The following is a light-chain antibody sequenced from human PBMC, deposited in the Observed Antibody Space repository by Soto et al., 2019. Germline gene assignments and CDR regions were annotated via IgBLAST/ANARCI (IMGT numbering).Light chain of an antibody. V-gene: IGKV3-20*01. J-gene: IGKJ1*01. Sequence: PGDRATLSCMASQTVSGNYLAWYHQKPGQAPRLLIHSASSRATGIPDRFSASGTGTDFTLTISRLEPEDFAVYYCQQYSASPRTFGQGTKV. CDR3: QQYSASPRT. CDR2: SAS. CDR1: QTVSGNY.